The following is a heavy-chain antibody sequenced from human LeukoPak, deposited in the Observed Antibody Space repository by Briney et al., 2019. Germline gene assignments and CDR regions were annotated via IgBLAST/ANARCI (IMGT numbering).Heavy chain of an antibody. Sequence: ASVKVSCKASGYTFTNYALNWVRQAPGQGLEWMGWINTDTGNPTYAQGFTRRLVFSLDTSASTAYLQISSLKAEDTAVYYCARTLFGDQYQLLHNWFDPWGQGTLVTVSS. V-gene: IGHV7-4-1*02. J-gene: IGHJ5*02. CDR3: ARTLFGDQYQLLHNWFDP. CDR1: GYTFTNYA. CDR2: INTDTGNP. D-gene: IGHD2-2*01.